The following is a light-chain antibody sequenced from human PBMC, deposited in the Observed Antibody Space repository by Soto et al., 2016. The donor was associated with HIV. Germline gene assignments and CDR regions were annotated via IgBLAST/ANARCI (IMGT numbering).Light chain of an antibody. Sequence: SSELTQDPAVSVALGRTVRITCQGDSLRDYYASWYQQKPGRAPVVVLYDKNSRPSGIPDRFSGSSSGNTASLTITGAQAEDEADYYCNSRDSSGLHLGLFGNGTKVTV. V-gene: IGLV3-19*01. CDR3: NSRDSSGLHLGL. J-gene: IGLJ1*01. CDR2: DKN. CDR1: SLRDYY.